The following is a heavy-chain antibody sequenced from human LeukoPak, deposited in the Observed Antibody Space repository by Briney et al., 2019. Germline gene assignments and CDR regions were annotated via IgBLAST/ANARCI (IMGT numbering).Heavy chain of an antibody. J-gene: IGHJ5*02. Sequence: SCKASGYTFTSYYMHWVRQAPGKGLEWVAVISYDGSNKYYADSVKGRFTISRDNSKNTLYLQMNSLRAEDTAVYYCARDGSGSPKAGNWFDPWGQGTLVTVSS. CDR1: GYTFTSYY. CDR2: ISYDGSNK. CDR3: ARDGSGSPKAGNWFDP. V-gene: IGHV3-30-3*01. D-gene: IGHD3-10*01.